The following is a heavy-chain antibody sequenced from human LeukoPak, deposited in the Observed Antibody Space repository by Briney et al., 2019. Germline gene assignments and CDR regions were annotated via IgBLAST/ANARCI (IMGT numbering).Heavy chain of an antibody. CDR2: IYYRGIN. D-gene: IGHD2-2*02. CDR1: GGSISSGGYY. CDR3: ARGPQGYCSSTSCYNRNCFDP. V-gene: IGHV4-31*11. Sequence: PSPTLSLTCAVSGGSISSGGYYWSWIRQHPGEGLAWIWYIYYRGINYYNPSLKSRVTISVDTSKNQFSLKLSSVTAADTAVYYCARGPQGYCSSTSCYNRNCFDPWGQGTLVTVSS. J-gene: IGHJ5*02.